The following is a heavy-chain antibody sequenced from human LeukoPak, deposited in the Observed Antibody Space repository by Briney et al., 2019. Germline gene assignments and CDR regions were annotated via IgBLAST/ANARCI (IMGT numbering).Heavy chain of an antibody. CDR2: INSGDST. J-gene: IGHJ4*02. CDR3: ARALYYFDY. CDR1: GFTVSTEY. Sequence: GGSLRLSCAVSGFTVSTEYMGWVRQAPGKGLEWVSLINSGDSTSYADSVKGRFTISRHNSKNTLYLQMNSLRAEDTAVYYCARALYYFDYWGQGTLVTVSS. V-gene: IGHV3-53*04.